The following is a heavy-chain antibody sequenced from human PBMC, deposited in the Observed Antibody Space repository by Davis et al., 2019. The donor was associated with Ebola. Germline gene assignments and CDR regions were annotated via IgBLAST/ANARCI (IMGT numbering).Heavy chain of an antibody. D-gene: IGHD2-2*01. CDR2: INDSGST. J-gene: IGHJ6*02. CDR1: GGSFSGYY. CDR3: ARGRGGCSSTSCYYYYYGMDV. V-gene: IGHV4-34*01. Sequence: MPSETLSLTCAVYGGSFSGYYWSWIRQPPGKGLEWIGEINDSGSTNYNPSLKSRVTIPVDTSKNQFSLKLSSVTAADTAVYFCARGRGGCSSTSCYYYYYGMDVWGQGTTVTVSS.